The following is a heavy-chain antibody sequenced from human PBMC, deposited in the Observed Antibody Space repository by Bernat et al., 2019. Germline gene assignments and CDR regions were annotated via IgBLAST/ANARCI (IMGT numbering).Heavy chain of an antibody. D-gene: IGHD6-19*01. Sequence: EVQLVESGGGLVQPGGSLGLSCAASGFTFSSYAMSWVRQAPGKGLEWVSVISGSGGKTYYEDSVKGRFTISRDNSKNTLYLQMNSLRAEDTAVYYSGKSNDKPSGGWSTNFDNWGQGTMVTVSS. CDR2: ISGSGGKT. J-gene: IGHJ4*02. CDR3: GKSNDKPSGGWSTNFDN. V-gene: IGHV3-23*04. CDR1: GFTFSSYA.